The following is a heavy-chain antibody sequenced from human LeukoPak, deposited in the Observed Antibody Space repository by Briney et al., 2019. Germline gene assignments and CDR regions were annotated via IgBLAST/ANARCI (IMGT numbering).Heavy chain of an antibody. Sequence: GGSLRLSCAASGFTLSSYGMSWVRQAPGKGLEWVSAISGSGGSTYYADSVKGRFTISRDNSKNTLYLQMNSLRAEDTAVYYCAKDPSIAVAETGDWFDPWGQGTLVTVSS. CDR3: AKDPSIAVAETGDWFDP. CDR2: ISGSGGST. J-gene: IGHJ5*02. CDR1: GFTLSSYG. V-gene: IGHV3-23*01. D-gene: IGHD6-19*01.